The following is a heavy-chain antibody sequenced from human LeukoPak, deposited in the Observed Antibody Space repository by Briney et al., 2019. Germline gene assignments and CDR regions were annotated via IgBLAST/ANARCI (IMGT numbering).Heavy chain of an antibody. CDR2: IRSKAYGETA. CDR1: GFTFGDYA. Sequence: PGGSLRLSCTASGFTFGDYAMSWIRQAPGKGLEWVGFIRSKAYGETADYAASVKGRFTISRDDSQNSLYLQMNSLKTEDTAVYYCTRVSYRGGWQLDYWGQGTLVTVSS. CDR3: TRVSYRGGWQLDY. V-gene: IGHV3-49*03. J-gene: IGHJ4*02. D-gene: IGHD6-19*01.